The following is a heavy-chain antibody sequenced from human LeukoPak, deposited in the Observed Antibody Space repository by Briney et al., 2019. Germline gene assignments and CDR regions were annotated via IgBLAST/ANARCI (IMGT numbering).Heavy chain of an antibody. D-gene: IGHD5/OR15-5a*01. Sequence: PSETLSLTCVASDYSITSGDYWAWIRQPPGKGLEWIGSVYNSVSTSYNPSLKSRVTMSVDPSKNQFSLNLRSVTAADTAVYYCARNMSTEGWFDSWGRGTLVTVSS. CDR3: ARNMSTEGWFDS. J-gene: IGHJ5*01. V-gene: IGHV4-38-2*01. CDR1: DYSITSGDY. CDR2: VYNSVST.